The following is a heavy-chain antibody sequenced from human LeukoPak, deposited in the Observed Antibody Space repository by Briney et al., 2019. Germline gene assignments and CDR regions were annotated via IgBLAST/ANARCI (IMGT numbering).Heavy chain of an antibody. V-gene: IGHV3-74*03. J-gene: IGHJ4*02. CDR2: INGDGSSA. CDR1: GFTFRGYW. D-gene: IGHD2-2*01. CDR3: ARDQYYQLLL. Sequence: GGSLRLSCAGSGFTFRGYWIHWVRQVPGEGLVWVSRINGDGSSATYADSVKGRFTISRDDAKNTVYLQMNNLRAEDTAVYYCARDQYYQLLLWGQGSLVTVSP.